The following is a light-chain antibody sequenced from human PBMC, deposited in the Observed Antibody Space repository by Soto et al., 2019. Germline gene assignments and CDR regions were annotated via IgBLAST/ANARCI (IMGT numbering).Light chain of an antibody. V-gene: IGKV3-15*01. Sequence: EIVMTQSPATLSVSPGERVTLSCRASQSLNTNLAWYQQKPGQAPRLLIYRASTRATGVPARFSGSGSGTEFTLTISSLQSEDFAVYYCQQSYSSPYTFGQGTKLEIK. CDR2: RAS. CDR1: QSLNTN. CDR3: QQSYSSPYT. J-gene: IGKJ2*01.